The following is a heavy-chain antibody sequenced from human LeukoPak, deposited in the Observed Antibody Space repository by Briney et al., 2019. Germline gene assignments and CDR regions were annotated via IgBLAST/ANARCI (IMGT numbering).Heavy chain of an antibody. CDR3: ARDSVYSSGWYYFDY. V-gene: IGHV3-30*02. J-gene: IGHJ4*02. D-gene: IGHD6-19*01. Sequence: GGSLRLSCAASGFTFNRYGMHWVRQAPGKGLEWVAFIRYDGSHQYYADSVEGRFTISRDNSKNTLYLQMNSLRAEDTAVYYCARDSVYSSGWYYFDYWGQGTLVTVSS. CDR2: IRYDGSHQ. CDR1: GFTFNRYG.